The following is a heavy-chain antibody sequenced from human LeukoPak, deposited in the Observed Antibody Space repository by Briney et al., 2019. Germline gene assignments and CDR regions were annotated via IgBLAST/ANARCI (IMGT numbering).Heavy chain of an antibody. V-gene: IGHV3-30*14. J-gene: IGHJ4*02. CDR2: ISYDGTNK. Sequence: GGSLRLSCVASGFTFSSYAMHWVRQAPGKGLEWVAVISYDGTNKYYADSVKGRFTISRDNSKNTLCLQMNSLRVEDTAVYYCARPTRGVIIDHLDYWGQGTLVTVSP. D-gene: IGHD3-10*01. CDR1: GFTFSSYA. CDR3: ARPTRGVIIDHLDY.